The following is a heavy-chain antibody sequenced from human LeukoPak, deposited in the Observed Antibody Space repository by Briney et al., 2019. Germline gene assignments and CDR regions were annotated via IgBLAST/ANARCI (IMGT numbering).Heavy chain of an antibody. V-gene: IGHV3-23*01. J-gene: IGHJ1*01. CDR1: GFTFSSYA. Sequence: GGSLRLSCAASGFTFSSYAMSWVRQAPGKGLEWVSAISGSGGSTYYADSVKGRFTISGDNSKNTLYLQMSSLRAEDTAVYYCANSMVRGVTQYFQHWGQGTLVTVSS. CDR3: ANSMVRGVTQYFQH. D-gene: IGHD3-10*01. CDR2: ISGSGGST.